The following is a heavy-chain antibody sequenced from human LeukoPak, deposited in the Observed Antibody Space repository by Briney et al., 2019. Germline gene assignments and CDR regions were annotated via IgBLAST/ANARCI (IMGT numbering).Heavy chain of an antibody. CDR2: ISSRTSTYT. CDR1: GFTFSDYY. V-gene: IGHV3-11*03. Sequence: GGSLRLSCAASGFTFSDYYMSWIRQAPGKGPQWVSYISSRTSTYTAYADSVKGRFTISRDNAKNSLFLQMNTLRADDTAVHYCARIGRSGFVLDVWGQGTTVTVSS. J-gene: IGHJ6*02. D-gene: IGHD3-10*01. CDR3: ARIGRSGFVLDV.